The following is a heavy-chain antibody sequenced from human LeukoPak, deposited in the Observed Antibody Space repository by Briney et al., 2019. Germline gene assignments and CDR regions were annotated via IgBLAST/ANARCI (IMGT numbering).Heavy chain of an antibody. V-gene: IGHV3-48*02. Sequence: QPGGPLRLSCAASGFTFRSHSMQWVRQAPGKGLEWVSHISSSGSTIYYADSVKGRFTISRDNAKESLYLQMSSLRDEDTAVYYCVFPYWQDLDHWGQGTLATVSS. CDR3: VFPYWQDLDH. D-gene: IGHD2-15*01. J-gene: IGHJ4*02. CDR2: ISSSGSTI. CDR1: GFTFRSHS.